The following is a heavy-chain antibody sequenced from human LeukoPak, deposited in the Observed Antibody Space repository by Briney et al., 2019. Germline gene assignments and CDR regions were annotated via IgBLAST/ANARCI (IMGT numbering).Heavy chain of an antibody. CDR1: GYSFTSYA. CDR2: INAGNGDT. Sequence: ASVKVSCRASGYSFTSYAMNWVRQAPGQRLEWMGWINAGNGDTKHSQKFQGRVTITRDTSASTAYMELRSLRSEDTAVYYCARWTTTYLDYWGQGTLVTVSS. V-gene: IGHV1-3*01. J-gene: IGHJ4*02. D-gene: IGHD4-11*01. CDR3: ARWTTTYLDY.